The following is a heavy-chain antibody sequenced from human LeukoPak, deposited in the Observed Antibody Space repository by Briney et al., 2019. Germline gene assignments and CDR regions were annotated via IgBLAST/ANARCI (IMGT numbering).Heavy chain of an antibody. V-gene: IGHV1-18*01. CDR1: GYTFTSYG. Sequence: ASVKVSCKASGYTFTSYGISWVRQAPGQGLEWMGWISAYNGNTNYAQKLQGRVTMTTDTSTSTAYIELRSLRSDDTAVYYCARDSRVSDVTSPYYYYGMDVWGQGTTVTVSS. J-gene: IGHJ6*02. CDR3: ARDSRVSDVTSPYYYYGMDV. D-gene: IGHD2-21*02. CDR2: ISAYNGNT.